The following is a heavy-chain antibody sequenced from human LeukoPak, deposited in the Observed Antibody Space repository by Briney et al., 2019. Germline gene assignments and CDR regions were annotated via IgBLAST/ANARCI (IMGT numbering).Heavy chain of an antibody. CDR3: ARGWYYDYVWGSYRYSYFDY. V-gene: IGHV4-34*01. CDR1: GGSFSGYY. Sequence: SETLSLTCAVYGGSFSGYYWSWIRQPPGEGLEWIGEINHSGSTNYNPSLKSRVTISVDTSKNQFSLKLSSVTAADTAVYYCARGWYYDYVWGSYRYSYFDYWGQGTLVTVSS. D-gene: IGHD3-16*02. CDR2: INHSGST. J-gene: IGHJ4*02.